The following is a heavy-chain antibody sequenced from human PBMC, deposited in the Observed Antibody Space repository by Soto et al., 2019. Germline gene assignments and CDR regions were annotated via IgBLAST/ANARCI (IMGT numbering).Heavy chain of an antibody. Sequence: PGGSLRLSCAASGLTLSDYYMIWIRQAPGKGLEWVSYISSSGRSIYYADSVKGRFTISRDNAKNSLYLQMNSLRAEDTAVYHCVRRGSSGWYESYFHYWGQGTLVTVSS. CDR1: GLTLSDYY. V-gene: IGHV3-11*01. CDR2: ISSSGRSI. J-gene: IGHJ4*02. D-gene: IGHD6-19*01. CDR3: VRRGSSGWYESYFHY.